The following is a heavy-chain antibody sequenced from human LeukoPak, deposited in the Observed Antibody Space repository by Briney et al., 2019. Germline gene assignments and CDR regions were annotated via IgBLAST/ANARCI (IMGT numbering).Heavy chain of an antibody. CDR3: AGADYYDSSGYYPQFDY. CDR2: LYNSGST. D-gene: IGHD3-22*01. V-gene: IGHV4-31*03. CDR1: GGSISSGSYY. Sequence: SETLSLTCTVSGGSISSGSYYWTWIRQHPGKGLEWIGNLYNSGSTYYNPSLESRVTISLDTSKNQFSLKLSSMTAADTAVYYCAGADYYDSSGYYPQFDYWGQGALVTVSS. J-gene: IGHJ4*02.